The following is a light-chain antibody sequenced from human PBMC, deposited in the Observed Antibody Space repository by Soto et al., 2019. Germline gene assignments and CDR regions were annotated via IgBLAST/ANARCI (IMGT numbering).Light chain of an antibody. CDR3: QQYDSSPRT. V-gene: IGKV3-20*01. J-gene: IGKJ1*01. CDR1: QSVSRY. CDR2: RTS. Sequence: EIVLTQSPVTLSLSPGERATLSCRASQSVSRYLAWYQQKPGQAPRLLIYRTSNRATGIPDRFSGSGSGTDFTLTISRLEPEDFAVYWCQQYDSSPRTFGQGTKVDIK.